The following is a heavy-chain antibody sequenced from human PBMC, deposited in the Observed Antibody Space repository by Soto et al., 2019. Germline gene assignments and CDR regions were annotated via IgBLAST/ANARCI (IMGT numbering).Heavy chain of an antibody. V-gene: IGHV1-3*04. D-gene: IGHD3-22*01. CDR2: INTASGDT. J-gene: IGHJ4*02. CDR3: ASSRASSGLSVFDY. CDR1: GYTFTSYA. Sequence: ASVKVSCKASGYTFTSYAIQWVRQAPGQRLEWMGWINTASGDTKYSQKFQGRVTITRDTPASTAYMELSSLRSEDMAVYYCASSRASSGLSVFDYWGQRTLVTGSS.